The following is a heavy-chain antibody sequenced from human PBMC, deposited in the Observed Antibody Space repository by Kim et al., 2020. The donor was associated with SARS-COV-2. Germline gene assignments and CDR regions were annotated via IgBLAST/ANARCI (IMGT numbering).Heavy chain of an antibody. CDR1: GFTFSSYG. Sequence: GGSLRLSCAASGFTFSSYGMHWVRQAPGKGLEWVAVISYDGSNKYYADSVKGRFTISRDNSKNTLYLQMNSLRAEDTAAYYCARERRCPANWFDPWGQG. V-gene: IGHV3-33*05. CDR2: ISYDGSNK. J-gene: IGHJ5*02. CDR3: ARERRCPANWFDP.